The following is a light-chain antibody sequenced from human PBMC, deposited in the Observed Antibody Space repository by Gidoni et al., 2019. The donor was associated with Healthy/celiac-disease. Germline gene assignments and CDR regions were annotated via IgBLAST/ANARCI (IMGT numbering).Light chain of an antibody. J-gene: IGLJ2*01. CDR1: SSNIGNNY. CDR3: GTWDSSLSAVV. CDR2: DNN. Sequence: QSVLTQPPLVSAAPGQKVTISCSGSSSNIGNNYVSWYQHLPGTAPKLLIYDNNKRPSGIPDRFSGSKSGTSATLGITGLQTGDEADYYCGTWDSSLSAVVFGGGTKLTVL. V-gene: IGLV1-51*01.